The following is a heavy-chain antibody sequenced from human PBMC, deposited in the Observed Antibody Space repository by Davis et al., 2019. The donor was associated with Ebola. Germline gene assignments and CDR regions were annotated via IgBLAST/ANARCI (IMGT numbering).Heavy chain of an antibody. CDR3: ARGHSYGY. CDR1: GGSISRSNW. CDR2: IYHSGST. D-gene: IGHD5-18*01. J-gene: IGHJ4*02. Sequence: MPGGSLRLSCAVSGGSISRSNWWSWVRQPPGKGLEWIGEIYHSGSTNYNPSLKSRVTISVDTSKNQFSLKLSSVTAADTAVYYCARGHSYGYWGQGALVTVSS. V-gene: IGHV4-4*02.